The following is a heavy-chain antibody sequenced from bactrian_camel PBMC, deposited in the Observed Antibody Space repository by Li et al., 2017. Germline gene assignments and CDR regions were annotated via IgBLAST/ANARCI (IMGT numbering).Heavy chain of an antibody. CDR2: IVSGGSTP. D-gene: IGHD3*01. V-gene: IGHV3S1*01. J-gene: IGHJ4*01. Sequence: VQLVESGGGLVQPGGSLRLSCAASVFTSTSSEFTFSNAWMYWVRQAPGKGLEWVSTIVSGGSTPYYLDSVKGRFTISRDDARNTVYLQMNSLNAEDTAMYYCAKLYYGSSQYESSYWGQGTQVTVS. CDR3: AKLYYGSSQYESSY. CDR1: EFTFSNAW.